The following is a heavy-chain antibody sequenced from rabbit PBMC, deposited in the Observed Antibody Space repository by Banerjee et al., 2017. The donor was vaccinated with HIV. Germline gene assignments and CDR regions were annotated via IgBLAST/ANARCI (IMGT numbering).Heavy chain of an antibody. CDR2: INTSSGNT. V-gene: IGHV1S45*01. CDR1: GFSFSSSYW. J-gene: IGHJ4*01. CDR3: ARDFTL. Sequence: QEQLVESGGGLVQPGRSLTLSCKASGFSFSSSYWICWVRQAPGKGLEWIACINTSSGNTVYATWAKGRFTISKTSSTTVTLQMTSLTAADTATYFCARDFTLWGQGTLVTDS.